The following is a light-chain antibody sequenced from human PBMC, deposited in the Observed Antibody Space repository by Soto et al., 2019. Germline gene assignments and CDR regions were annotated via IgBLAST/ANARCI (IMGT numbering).Light chain of an antibody. CDR3: SSYKSSSTL. Sequence: QSALTQPASVSGSPGQSITISCTGTSSDVGGYNYVSWYQQHPGKAPKLMISDVSNRPSGVSNRFSGSKSGNTASLTISGLQAEDEADYYCSSYKSSSTLFGGGTKLTVL. CDR2: DVS. J-gene: IGLJ2*01. V-gene: IGLV2-14*01. CDR1: SSDVGGYNY.